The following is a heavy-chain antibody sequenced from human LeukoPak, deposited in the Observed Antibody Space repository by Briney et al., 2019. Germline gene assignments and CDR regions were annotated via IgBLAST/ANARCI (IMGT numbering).Heavy chain of an antibody. Sequence: GASVKVSCKASGYTFSGDYIHWVRQAPGQGLEWMGWINFNSGDTNYAQKFQGRVTVTRDTSISTTYMELSSLRADDTAIYHCVRERGATVDYWGQGTLVTVSS. CDR2: INFNSGDT. CDR1: GYTFSGDY. V-gene: IGHV1-2*02. D-gene: IGHD1-26*01. J-gene: IGHJ4*02. CDR3: VRERGATVDY.